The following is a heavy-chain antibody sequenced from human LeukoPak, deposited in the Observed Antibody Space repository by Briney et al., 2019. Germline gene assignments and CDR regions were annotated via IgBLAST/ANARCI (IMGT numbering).Heavy chain of an antibody. J-gene: IGHJ4*02. CDR3: ARDSRWFGESPSFDY. CDR1: GFTVSSNY. Sequence: GGSLRLSCAASGFTVSSNYMNWVRQAPGKGLEWVSDIYSGGSASYADSVKGRFTISRDNSKNTLYLQMNSLRAEDTAVYYCARDSRWFGESPSFDYWGQGTLVTVSS. CDR2: IYSGGSA. D-gene: IGHD3-10*01. V-gene: IGHV3-66*01.